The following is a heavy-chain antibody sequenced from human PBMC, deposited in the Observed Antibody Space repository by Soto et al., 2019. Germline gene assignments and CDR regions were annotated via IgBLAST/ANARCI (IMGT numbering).Heavy chain of an antibody. J-gene: IGHJ3*02. D-gene: IGHD6-19*01. CDR1: GYTLTELS. CDR3: AASSGWYVAFDI. CDR2: FDPEDGET. V-gene: IGHV1-24*01. Sequence: ASVKVSCKVSGYTLTELSMHWVRQAPGKGLEWMGGFDPEDGETIYAQKFQGRVTMTEDTSTDTAYMELSSLRSEDTAVYYCAASSGWYVAFDIWGQGTMVTVSS.